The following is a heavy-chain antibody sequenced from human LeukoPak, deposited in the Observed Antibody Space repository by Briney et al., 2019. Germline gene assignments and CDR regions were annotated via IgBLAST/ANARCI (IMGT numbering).Heavy chain of an antibody. D-gene: IGHD3-3*01. CDR3: AKERFLGTIFGPMDY. CDR2: ISGSGGST. J-gene: IGHJ4*02. Sequence: GGSLRLSCAASGFTVSSNYMSWVRQAPGKGLEWVSAISGSGGSTYYADSVKGRFTISRDNSKNTLYLQMNSLRAEDTAVYYCAKERFLGTIFGPMDYWGQGTLVTVSS. CDR1: GFTVSSNY. V-gene: IGHV3-23*01.